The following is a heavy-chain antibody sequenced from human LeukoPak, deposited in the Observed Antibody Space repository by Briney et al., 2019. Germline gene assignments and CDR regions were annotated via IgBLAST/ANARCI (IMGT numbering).Heavy chain of an antibody. CDR1: GFTFSSYS. J-gene: IGHJ4*02. CDR2: ISSSSSYI. D-gene: IGHD2-15*01. V-gene: IGHV3-21*01. CDR3: TSLYCSGGSCYSL. Sequence: PGGSLRLSCAASGFTFSSYSMNWVRQAPGKGLEWVSSISSSSSYIYYADSVKGRFTTSGDNAKNSLYLQMNSLRAEDTAVYYCTSLYCSGGSCYSLWGQGTLVTVSS.